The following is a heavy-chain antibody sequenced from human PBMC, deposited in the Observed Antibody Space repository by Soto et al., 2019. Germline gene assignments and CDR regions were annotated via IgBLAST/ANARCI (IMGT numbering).Heavy chain of an antibody. CDR1: GFTFSSYW. Sequence: EVQLVESGGGLVQPGGSLRLSCAASGFTFSSYWMHWVRQAPGKGLVWVSRINSDGSSTSYADSVKGRFTISRDNAKNPLHLHMNSLRAEDTAVYYCERVTAMAHFNWFDPWGQGTLVTVSS. V-gene: IGHV3-74*01. CDR3: ERVTAMAHFNWFDP. D-gene: IGHD5-18*01. J-gene: IGHJ5*02. CDR2: INSDGSST.